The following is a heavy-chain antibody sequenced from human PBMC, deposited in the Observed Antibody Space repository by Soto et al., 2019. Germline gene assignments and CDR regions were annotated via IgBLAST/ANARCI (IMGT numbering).Heavy chain of an antibody. CDR1: GYTFTSYG. Sequence: QVQLVQSGAEVKKPGASVKVSCKASGYTFTSYGISWVRQAPGQGLEWMGWISAYNGNTNYAQKIQGRVTMTTDTTTSTAYMGLRSLRSDDTAVYYCARDPSRGYCSSTSCPRTYYYYGMDVWGQGTTVTVSS. D-gene: IGHD2-2*01. CDR2: ISAYNGNT. CDR3: ARDPSRGYCSSTSCPRTYYYYGMDV. V-gene: IGHV1-18*01. J-gene: IGHJ6*02.